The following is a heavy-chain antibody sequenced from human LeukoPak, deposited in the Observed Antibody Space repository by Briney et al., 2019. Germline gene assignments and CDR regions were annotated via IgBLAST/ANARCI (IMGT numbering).Heavy chain of an antibody. V-gene: IGHV4-59*01. CDR3: ARGYCSGGSCYNFDY. J-gene: IGHJ4*02. D-gene: IGHD2-15*01. CDR1: GGSISSYY. Sequence: SETLSLTRTVSGGSISSYYWSWIRQPPGKGLEWIGYIYYSGSTNYNPSLKSRVTISVDTSKNQFSLKLSSVTAADTAVYYCARGYCSGGSCYNFDYWGQGTLVTVSS. CDR2: IYYSGST.